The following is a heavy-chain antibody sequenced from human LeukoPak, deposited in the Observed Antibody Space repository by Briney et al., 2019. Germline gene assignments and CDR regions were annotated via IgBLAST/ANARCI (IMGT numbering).Heavy chain of an antibody. D-gene: IGHD3-10*01. J-gene: IGHJ4*02. CDR3: ARYYGSGSFDY. V-gene: IGHV2-26*01. Sequence: ESGPTLVNPTETLTLTCTVSGFSLSNARMGVSWIRQPPGKALEWLAHIFSNDEKSYSTSLKSRLTISKDTSKTQVVLTMTNMDPVDTATYYCARYYGSGSFDYWGQGTLVTVSS. CDR2: IFSNDEK. CDR1: GFSLSNARMG.